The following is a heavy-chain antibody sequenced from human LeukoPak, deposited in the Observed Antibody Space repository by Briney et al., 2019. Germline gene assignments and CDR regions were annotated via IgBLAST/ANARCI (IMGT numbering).Heavy chain of an antibody. CDR2: IHGTGST. D-gene: IGHD3-3*02. CDR3: ARAVSTIYYFDY. J-gene: IGHJ4*02. V-gene: IGHV4-4*07. CDR1: SDSISTYY. Sequence: PSETLSLTCTVSSDSISTYYWSWIRQPAGKGLEWIGRIHGTGSTNYNPSLKSRVTMSVDASKKEFSLELTSVTAADTAVYYCARAVSTIYYFDYWGQGTLVTVSS.